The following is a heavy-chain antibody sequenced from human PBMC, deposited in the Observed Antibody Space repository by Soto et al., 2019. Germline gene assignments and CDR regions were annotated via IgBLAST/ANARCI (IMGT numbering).Heavy chain of an antibody. V-gene: IGHV3-49*03. J-gene: IGHJ4*02. D-gene: IGHD3-10*01. CDR3: TRGISDYYGSGTYYFDY. Sequence: GGSLRLSCTSSGFTFGDYAMSWFRQAPGKGLEWVGFIRSKPNSGTTEYAASVKGRVTISRDDSKGIAYLQVNSLKTEDTAVYYCTRGISDYYGSGTYYFDYWGQGALVTVSS. CDR1: GFTFGDYA. CDR2: IRSKPNSGTT.